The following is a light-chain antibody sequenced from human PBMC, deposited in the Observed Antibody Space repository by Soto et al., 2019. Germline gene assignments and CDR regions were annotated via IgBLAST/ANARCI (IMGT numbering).Light chain of an antibody. CDR1: QSISRW. CDR2: DAS. CDR3: QQYKGYSQT. J-gene: IGKJ1*01. V-gene: IGKV1-5*01. Sequence: DIQMTQPPSTLSASVGDRVTISCQASQSISRWLAWYQQRPGKXSNXXIYDASTVESGVPSRFRGSGSGTELTLTINDLKPDDDAIYECQQYKGYSQTFGQGTKVDNK.